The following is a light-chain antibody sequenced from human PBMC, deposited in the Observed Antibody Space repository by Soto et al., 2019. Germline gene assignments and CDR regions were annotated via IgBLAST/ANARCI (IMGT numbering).Light chain of an antibody. CDR3: QQTYSTLNS. CDR2: TAS. Sequence: DIQVTQSPSSLSASVGDRVTITCRAGQNIRSYLNWYQQRPGKPPKFLIHTASPLQSGVPSRFSGSGSGTDCTLTISSLQPEDFATYYCQQTYSTLNSFGQGTKLEIK. V-gene: IGKV1-39*01. CDR1: QNIRSY. J-gene: IGKJ2*03.